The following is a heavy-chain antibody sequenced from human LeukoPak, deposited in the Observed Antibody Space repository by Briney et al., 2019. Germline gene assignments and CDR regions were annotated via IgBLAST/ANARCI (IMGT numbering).Heavy chain of an antibody. CDR3: AKDQGSSSFDWFDP. D-gene: IGHD6-13*01. V-gene: IGHV3-23*01. J-gene: IGHJ5*02. Sequence: GGFLRLSCAVSGITLSNYGMSWVRQAPGKGLERVSAISASGARTSYADSVKGRFTISRDNSKNTLFLQMNSLRADDTAVYYCAKDQGSSSFDWFDPWGQGTLVTVSS. CDR2: ISASGART. CDR1: GITLSNYG.